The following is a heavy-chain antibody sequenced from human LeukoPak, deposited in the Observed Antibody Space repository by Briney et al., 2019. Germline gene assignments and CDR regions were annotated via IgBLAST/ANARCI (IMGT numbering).Heavy chain of an antibody. CDR3: ATLSGLGGSHDYYYYYMDV. D-gene: IGHD1-26*01. CDR2: IIPIFGTA. CDR1: GGTFSSYA. Sequence: SVKVSCKASGGTFSSYAISWVRQAPGQGLEWMGGIIPIFGTANYAQKFQGRVTITADKSTSTAYMELSSLRSEDTAVYYCATLSGLGGSHDYYYYYMDVWGKGTTVTVSS. V-gene: IGHV1-69*06. J-gene: IGHJ6*03.